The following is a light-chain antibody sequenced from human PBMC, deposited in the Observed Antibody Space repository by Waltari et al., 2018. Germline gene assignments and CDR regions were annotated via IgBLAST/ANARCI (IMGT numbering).Light chain of an antibody. CDR2: DVS. CDR3: SSYISSSTLEL. V-gene: IGLV2-14*03. J-gene: IGLJ2*01. CDR1: SSDVGGYNY. Sequence: QSALTQPASVSGSPGQSITISCTGTSSDVGGYNYVSWYQQPPGKAPKLMIYDVSNPPSGVSNRFSGSKSGNTASLTISGLQAEDEADYYCSSYISSSTLELFGGGTSLTVL.